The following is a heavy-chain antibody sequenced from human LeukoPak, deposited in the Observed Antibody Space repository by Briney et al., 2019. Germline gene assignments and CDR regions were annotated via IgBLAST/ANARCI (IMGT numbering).Heavy chain of an antibody. J-gene: IGHJ4*02. CDR1: GFTFSSSA. V-gene: IGHV3-23*01. D-gene: IGHD1-7*01. CDR2: ISGSGTGT. CDR3: AKEGGTGTRFDY. Sequence: GGSLRLSCAASGFTFSSSAMSWVRQAPGKGLCWVSAISGSGTGTYYADSVKGRFAISRDNSKNTLYLQMNSLRAEDTAVYYCAKEGGTGTRFDYWGQGTLVTVSS.